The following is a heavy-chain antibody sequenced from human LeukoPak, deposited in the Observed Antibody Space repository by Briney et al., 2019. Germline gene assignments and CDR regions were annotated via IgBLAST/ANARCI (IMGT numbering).Heavy chain of an antibody. CDR1: GFTFSSYA. CDR2: ISGSGGST. CDR3: AKDWYYGSGSYYDY. J-gene: IGHJ4*02. V-gene: IGHV3-23*01. D-gene: IGHD3-10*01. Sequence: GGSLRLSCAASGFTFSSYAMSWVRQAPGKGLEWVSAISGSGGSTYYADSVKGRFTISRDNSKNTLYLQMNSLRAEDTAVYYCAKDWYYGSGSYYDYWGQGTLVTVSS.